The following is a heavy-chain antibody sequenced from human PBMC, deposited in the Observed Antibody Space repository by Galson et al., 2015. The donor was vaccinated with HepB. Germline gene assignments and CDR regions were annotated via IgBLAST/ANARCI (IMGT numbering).Heavy chain of an antibody. J-gene: IGHJ6*03. CDR3: ARGSTVTYTLFYYHYMDV. CDR2: IIPILDIA. V-gene: IGHV1-69*10. D-gene: IGHD4-17*01. Sequence: SVKVSCKASGGTFSNYAINWVRQAPGQGLEWMGGIIPILDIANYAQKFQGRVTITADKSTITAYMELNSLRSEATAVYYCARGSTVTYTLFYYHYMDVWGKGTTVTVSS. CDR1: GGTFSNYA.